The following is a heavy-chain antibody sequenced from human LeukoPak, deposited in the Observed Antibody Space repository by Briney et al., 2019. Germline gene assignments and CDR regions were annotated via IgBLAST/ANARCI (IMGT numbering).Heavy chain of an antibody. J-gene: IGHJ4*02. CDR2: IYYSGST. D-gene: IGHD3-22*01. V-gene: IGHV4-31*03. CDR3: ASYYYDSSGYLGSFFDY. CDR1: GGSISSGGSY. Sequence: SETLSLTCTVSGGSISSGGSYWSWIRQHPGKGLEWIGYIYYSGSTYYNPSLKSRVTISVDTSKNQFSLKLSSVTAADTAVYYCASYYYDSSGYLGSFFDYWGQGTLVTVSS.